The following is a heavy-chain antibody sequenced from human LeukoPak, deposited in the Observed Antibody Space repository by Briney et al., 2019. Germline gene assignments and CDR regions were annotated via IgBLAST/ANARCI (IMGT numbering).Heavy chain of an antibody. Sequence: GGSLRLSCAASGFTFSSYEMNWVRQAPGKGLEWVSYISSSGSTIYYADSVKGRFTISRDNAKNSLYLQMNSLRTEDTAVYYCAKDRLLNCRGDCYIFDYWGQGTVVTVSS. V-gene: IGHV3-48*03. CDR2: ISSSGSTI. J-gene: IGHJ4*02. CDR1: GFTFSSYE. D-gene: IGHD2-21*02. CDR3: AKDRLLNCRGDCYIFDY.